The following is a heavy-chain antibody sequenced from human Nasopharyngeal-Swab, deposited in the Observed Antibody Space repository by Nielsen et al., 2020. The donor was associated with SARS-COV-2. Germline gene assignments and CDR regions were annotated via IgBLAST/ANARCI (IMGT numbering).Heavy chain of an antibody. J-gene: IGHJ4*02. CDR2: INHSGST. Sequence: SETLSLTCAVSGGSFSGYYWSWIRQPPGKGLEWIGEINHSGSTNYNPSLKSRVTISVDTSKNQFSLKLSSVTAADTAVYYCARGGIAARPDYLDYWGQGTLVTVSS. D-gene: IGHD6-6*01. CDR1: GGSFSGYY. CDR3: ARGGIAARPDYLDY. V-gene: IGHV4-34*01.